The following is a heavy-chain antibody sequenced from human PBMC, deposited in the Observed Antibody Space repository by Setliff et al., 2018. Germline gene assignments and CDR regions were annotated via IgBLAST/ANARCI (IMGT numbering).Heavy chain of an antibody. CDR3: ARQVDTPMAPIDY. CDR2: IYTSWST. J-gene: IGHJ4*02. CDR1: GGSISSRTYY. Sequence: SETLSLTCNVSGGSISSRTYYWSWIRQPAGKGLEWIGHIYTSWSTNYNPSLKSRVTMSVDTTKNQFSLKLTSVTAADTAVYYCARQVDTPMAPIDYWGQGTLVTVSS. D-gene: IGHD5-18*01. V-gene: IGHV4-61*09.